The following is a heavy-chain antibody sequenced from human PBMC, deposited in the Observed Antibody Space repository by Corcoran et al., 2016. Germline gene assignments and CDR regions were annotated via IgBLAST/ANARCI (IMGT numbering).Heavy chain of an antibody. V-gene: IGHV4-39*01. CDR3: ARLAIRYYFDY. CDR2: IHYSGPV. J-gene: IGHJ4*02. Sequence: QLQLQESGPGLVKPSETLSLTCTVSGGSITSTNFYWGWIRQPPGKGREWIGSIHYSGPVYYNPSLKGRVTMSVDTSKSQFSLKLSSVTAADSAVFYCARLAIRYYFDYWGQGALVTVSS. CDR1: GGSITSTNFY.